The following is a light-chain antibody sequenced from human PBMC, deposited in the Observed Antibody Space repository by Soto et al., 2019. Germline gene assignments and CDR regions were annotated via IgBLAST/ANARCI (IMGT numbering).Light chain of an antibody. J-gene: IGLJ1*01. CDR3: QSYDSSLSGYV. CDR2: GNS. CDR1: SSNIGAGSD. V-gene: IGLV1-40*01. Sequence: QSVLTQPPSVSGAPGQRVTISCTGSSSNIGAGSDVHWYQQLPGTAPKLLIYGNSNRPSGVPDRFSGSKSGTSASLAITGRQAEDEADYDCQSYDSSLSGYVFGTGTKLTVL.